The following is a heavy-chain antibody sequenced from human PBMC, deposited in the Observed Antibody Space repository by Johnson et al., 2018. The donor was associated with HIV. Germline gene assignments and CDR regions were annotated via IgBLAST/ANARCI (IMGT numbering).Heavy chain of an antibody. Sequence: QVQLVESGGGVVQPGRSLRLSCAASGFTFSSYAMHWVRQAPGKGLEWVAVISYDGSNKYYADSVKGRFTISRDNSGNTLYLQMDSLRVEDTAVYYCARRWELHSNAFDIWGQGTMVTVSS. J-gene: IGHJ3*02. CDR2: ISYDGSNK. D-gene: IGHD1-26*01. CDR3: ARRWELHSNAFDI. CDR1: GFTFSSYA. V-gene: IGHV3-30*14.